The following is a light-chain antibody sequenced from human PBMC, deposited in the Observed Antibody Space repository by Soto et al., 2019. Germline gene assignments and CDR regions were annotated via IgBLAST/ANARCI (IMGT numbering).Light chain of an antibody. Sequence: IKITQPPSTLSASAGYRITITCLASQSISSWLAWFQQKPGKAPKLLMYDASSLESGVPSRFSGSGSGTEFTLTISILQHDDFASYYCQQYGNYLWTFGQGPKVDIK. J-gene: IGKJ1*01. V-gene: IGKV1-5*01. CDR2: DAS. CDR3: QQYGNYLWT. CDR1: QSISSW.